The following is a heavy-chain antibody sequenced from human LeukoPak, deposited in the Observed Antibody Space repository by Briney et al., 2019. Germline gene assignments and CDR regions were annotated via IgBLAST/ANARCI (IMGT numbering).Heavy chain of an antibody. CDR3: AKDHLPGIVVADRDY. CDR2: ISGSGGST. D-gene: IGHD6-19*01. V-gene: IGHV3-23*01. CDR1: GFTFSSYG. Sequence: PGGSLGLSCAASGFTFSSYGMSWVRQAPGKGLEWVSAISGSGGSTYYADSVKGRFTISRDNSKNTLYLQINSLRAEDTAVYYCAKDHLPGIVVADRDYWGQGTLVTVSS. J-gene: IGHJ4*02.